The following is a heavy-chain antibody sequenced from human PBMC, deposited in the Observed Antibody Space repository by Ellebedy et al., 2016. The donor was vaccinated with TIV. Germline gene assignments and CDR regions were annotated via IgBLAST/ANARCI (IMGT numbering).Heavy chain of an antibody. J-gene: IGHJ4*02. D-gene: IGHD5-24*01. CDR1: GFTFSGIG. Sequence: GESLKISXAASGFTFSGIGMHWVRQAPGKGLEWVAVISYDGSNRFYADPVKGRFTISRDNAKNSLYLQMNSLRAEDTAVYFCARGEGWIDNWGQGTLVTVSS. CDR2: ISYDGSNR. V-gene: IGHV3-30*03. CDR3: ARGEGWIDN.